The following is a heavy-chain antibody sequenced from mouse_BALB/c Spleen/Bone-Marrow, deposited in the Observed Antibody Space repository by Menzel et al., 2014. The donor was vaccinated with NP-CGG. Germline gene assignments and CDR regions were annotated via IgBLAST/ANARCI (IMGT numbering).Heavy chain of an antibody. V-gene: IGHV1S81*02. J-gene: IGHJ2*01. CDR2: INPSNGRT. CDR1: GYTFTSYW. Sequence: LVESGAELVKPGASVKLSCKASGYTFTSYWMHWVKQRPGQGLEWIGEINPSNGRTNYNEKFKSKATLTVDKSSSTAYMQLSSLTSGDSAVYYCARRTTTVVATDYWGQGTTLTVSS. CDR3: ARRTTTVVATDY. D-gene: IGHD1-1*01.